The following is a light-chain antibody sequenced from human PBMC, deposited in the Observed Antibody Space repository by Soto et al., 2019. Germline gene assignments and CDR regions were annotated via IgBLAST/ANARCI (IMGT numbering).Light chain of an antibody. J-gene: IGKJ3*01. CDR1: QSVLYSSNNENY. CDR3: QHYYSTPFT. Sequence: DIVMTQSPDSLAVSLGERATINCKSSQSVLYSSNNENYLAWYQQKPGQPPKLLIYWASTRESGVPDRFSGSGSGTDFTLTISSLQAEDVAVYYCQHYYSTPFTFGPGTKVDIK. CDR2: WAS. V-gene: IGKV4-1*01.